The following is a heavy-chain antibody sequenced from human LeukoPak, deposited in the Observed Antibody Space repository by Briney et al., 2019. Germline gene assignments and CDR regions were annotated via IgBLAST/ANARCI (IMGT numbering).Heavy chain of an antibody. D-gene: IGHD3-22*01. Sequence: QTGGSLRLSCAASGFTFSNNWMTWVRQAPGKGLEWVASVKKDEREKYYVDSVKGRFTISRDNAKNSLYLQMNSLRVEDTAVYYCARDGRSGYSRPERYYYGMDVWGQGTTVTVSS. CDR2: VKKDEREK. CDR1: GFTFSNNW. CDR3: ARDGRSGYSRPERYYYGMDV. V-gene: IGHV3-7*01. J-gene: IGHJ6*02.